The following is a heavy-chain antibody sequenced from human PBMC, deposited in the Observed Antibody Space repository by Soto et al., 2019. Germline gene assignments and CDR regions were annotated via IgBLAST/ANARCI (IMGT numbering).Heavy chain of an antibody. CDR2: IYPGDSDT. D-gene: IGHD6-19*01. CDR3: ARLEYSSGWYPGLEAIDI. CDR1: GYSFTSYW. Sequence: PGESLKISCKGSGYSFTSYWIGWVRQMPGKGLEWMGIIYPGDSDTRYSPSFQGQVTISADKSISTAYLQWSSLKASDTAMYYCARLEYSSGWYPGLEAIDIWGQGTMVTVSS. V-gene: IGHV5-51*01. J-gene: IGHJ3*02.